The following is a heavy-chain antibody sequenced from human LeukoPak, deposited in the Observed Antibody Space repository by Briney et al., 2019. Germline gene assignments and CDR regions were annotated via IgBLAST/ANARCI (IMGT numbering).Heavy chain of an antibody. J-gene: IGHJ6*02. CDR1: GFSFSDYE. CDR2: ISSSGRTT. CDR3: ARRLPSSTTDV. D-gene: IGHD5-18*01. V-gene: IGHV3-48*03. Sequence: GGSPRLSCAASGFSFSDYEMNWVRQAPGKGLEWVSYISSSGRTTFYPDSVKGRFTISRDNAKNSLFLLMNSLRAEDTAVYYCARRLPSSTTDVWGQGTTVTVSS.